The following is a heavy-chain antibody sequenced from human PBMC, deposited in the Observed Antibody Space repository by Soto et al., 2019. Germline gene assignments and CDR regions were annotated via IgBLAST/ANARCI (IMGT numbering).Heavy chain of an antibody. CDR1: GGSVSSGSYY. Sequence: SETLSLTCTVSGGSVSSGSYYWSWIRQPPGKGLEWIGYIYYSGSTNYNPSLKSRVTISVDTSKNQFSLKLSSVTAADTAVYYCARVCGVRMCGVAPQLVCNNWFDPWGQGTLVTISS. V-gene: IGHV4-61*01. CDR3: ARVCGVRMCGVAPQLVCNNWFDP. J-gene: IGHJ5*02. D-gene: IGHD6-13*01. CDR2: IYYSGST.